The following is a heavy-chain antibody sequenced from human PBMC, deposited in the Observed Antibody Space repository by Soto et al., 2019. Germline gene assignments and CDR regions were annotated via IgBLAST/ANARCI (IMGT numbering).Heavy chain of an antibody. CDR2: ISYDGSNK. D-gene: IGHD6-6*01. Sequence: GGSLRLSCAASGFTFSSYAMHWVRQAPGKGLEWVAVISYDGSNKYYADSVKGRFTISRDNSKNTLYLQMNSLRAEDTAVYYCARAGSSSSGMLDYWGQGTLVTVSS. V-gene: IGHV3-30-3*01. CDR1: GFTFSSYA. CDR3: ARAGSSSSGMLDY. J-gene: IGHJ4*02.